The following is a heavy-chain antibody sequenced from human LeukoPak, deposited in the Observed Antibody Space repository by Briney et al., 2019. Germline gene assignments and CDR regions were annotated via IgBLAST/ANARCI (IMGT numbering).Heavy chain of an antibody. CDR2: IYYSGST. J-gene: IGHJ6*02. Sequence: SETLSLTCTVSGGSISSGGYYWSWFRQPPGKGLEWVGYIYYSGSTNYNPSLKSRVTISVDTSKNQFSLKLSSVTAADTAVYYCARAGWLQSPWDYYGMDVWGQGTTVTVSS. CDR1: GGSISSGGYY. CDR3: ARAGWLQSPWDYYGMDV. D-gene: IGHD5-12*01. V-gene: IGHV4-61*08.